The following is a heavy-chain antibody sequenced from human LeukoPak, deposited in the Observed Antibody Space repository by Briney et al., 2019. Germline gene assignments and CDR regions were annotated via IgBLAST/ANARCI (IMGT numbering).Heavy chain of an antibody. D-gene: IGHD6-13*01. Sequence: SETLSLTCAVYGGSFSGYYWSWIRQPPGKGLEWIGEINHSGSTNYNPSLKSRVTISVDTSKNQFSLKLSSVTAADTAVYYCARGVAPSIAAAGTILSLDYWGQGTLVTVSS. CDR3: ARGVAPSIAAAGTILSLDY. V-gene: IGHV4-34*01. J-gene: IGHJ4*02. CDR1: GGSFSGYY. CDR2: INHSGST.